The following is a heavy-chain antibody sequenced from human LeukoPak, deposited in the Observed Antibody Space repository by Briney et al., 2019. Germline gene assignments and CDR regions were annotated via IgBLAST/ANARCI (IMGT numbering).Heavy chain of an antibody. V-gene: IGHV1-46*01. J-gene: IGHJ4*02. D-gene: IGHD3-10*01. Sequence: GASVKVSCKASGYTFTSYYMHWVRQAPGQGLEWMGIINPSGGSTSYAQKFQGRVTMTRGTSTSTVYMELSSLRSEDTAVYYCARAVGYYGSGSSNDYWGQGTLVTVSS. CDR3: ARAVGYYGSGSSNDY. CDR2: INPSGGST. CDR1: GYTFTSYY.